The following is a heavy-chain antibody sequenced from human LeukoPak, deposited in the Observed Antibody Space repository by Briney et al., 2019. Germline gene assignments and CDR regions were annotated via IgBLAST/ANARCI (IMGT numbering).Heavy chain of an antibody. D-gene: IGHD3-22*01. V-gene: IGHV3-48*03. CDR2: ISSSGNSI. CDR1: GFTFSNYE. J-gene: IGHJ4*02. CDR3: AKDPNYYGSSGYWDY. Sequence: PGGSLRLSCTASGFTFSNYEMNWVRQAPGKGLEWVSYISSSGNSIYYADSVKGRFTISRDNSKNTLYLQMNSLRAEDTAVYYCAKDPNYYGSSGYWDYWGQGTLVTVSS.